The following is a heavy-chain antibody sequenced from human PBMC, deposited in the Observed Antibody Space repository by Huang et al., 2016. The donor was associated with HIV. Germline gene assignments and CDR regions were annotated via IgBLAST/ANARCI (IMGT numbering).Heavy chain of an antibody. CDR2: STHSGST. Sequence: QVQLHQWGAGLLKPSETLSLTCAVYGGSFSGYYWSWIRQPPGKGLEWIWESTHSGSTNYNPSLKSRVTISEETSKNQFSRKLSSVTAADTAVYYCARAPHYGSGSYYYWGQGTLVTVSS. V-gene: IGHV4-34*01. CDR3: ARAPHYGSGSYYY. J-gene: IGHJ4*02. D-gene: IGHD3-10*01. CDR1: GGSFSGYY.